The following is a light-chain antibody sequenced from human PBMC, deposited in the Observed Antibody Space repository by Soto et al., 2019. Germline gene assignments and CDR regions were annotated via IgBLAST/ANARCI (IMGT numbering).Light chain of an antibody. CDR3: QAYGDSFLFS. V-gene: IGKV3-20*01. CDR2: GAS. Sequence: EIVLTQSPATLSLSPGERATLSCRASQRVSSRYLGWYQQTPGQAPRLLISGASSRATGIPDRFSGSGSGTDFTLTINSLEPEDFAVYYCQAYGDSFLFSFGPATKVEMK. J-gene: IGKJ3*01. CDR1: QRVSSRY.